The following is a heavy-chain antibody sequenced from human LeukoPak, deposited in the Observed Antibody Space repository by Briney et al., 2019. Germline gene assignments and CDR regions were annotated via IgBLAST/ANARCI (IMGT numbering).Heavy chain of an antibody. CDR1: GFTFSSYA. Sequence: PGGSLRLSCAASGFTFSSYAMSWVRQAPGKGLEWVTAISGSGGSTYYADSVKGRFTISRDNSKNTLYLQMNSLRAEDTAVYYCARDTGSSLSFDYWGQGTLVTVSS. CDR3: ARDTGSSLSFDY. D-gene: IGHD1-26*01. CDR2: ISGSGGST. V-gene: IGHV3-23*01. J-gene: IGHJ4*02.